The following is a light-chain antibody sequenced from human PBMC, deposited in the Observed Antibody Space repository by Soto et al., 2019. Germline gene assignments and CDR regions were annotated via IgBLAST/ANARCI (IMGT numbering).Light chain of an antibody. V-gene: IGLV2-14*01. CDR2: DVS. CDR3: SSYTSSSTLR. Sequence: QPAPVSGSPGQSLTHSCTGNSRDVGSYNYVSWYQQHPGKAPKLMIYDVSNRPSGVSNRFSGSKSGNTASLTISGLQAEDEADYYCSSYTSSSTLRFGTGTKVTVL. CDR1: SRDVGSYNY. J-gene: IGLJ1*01.